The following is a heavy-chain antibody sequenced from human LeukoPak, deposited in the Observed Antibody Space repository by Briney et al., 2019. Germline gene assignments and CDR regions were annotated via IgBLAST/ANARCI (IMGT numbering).Heavy chain of an antibody. J-gene: IGHJ4*02. CDR1: GGSISSYY. Sequence: SETLSLTRTVSGGSISSYYWSWIRQPPGKGLEWIGYIYYSGSTNYNPSLKSRVTISVDTSKNQFSLKLSSVTAADTAVYYCARVDSSSSGRPFDYWGQGTLITVSS. CDR3: ARVDSSSSGRPFDY. D-gene: IGHD6-6*01. CDR2: IYYSGST. V-gene: IGHV4-59*01.